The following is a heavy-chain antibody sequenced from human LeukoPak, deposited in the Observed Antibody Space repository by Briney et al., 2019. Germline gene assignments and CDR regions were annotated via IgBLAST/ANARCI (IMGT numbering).Heavy chain of an antibody. Sequence: PSETLSLTCTVSGGSISSGGYCWIWIPQHPGKGRKGVVYIYYSGSTYYNPSLKSRVTISVDTSKNQFSLKLSSVTAADTAVYYCARERQWLPRHAFDIWGQGTMVTVSS. CDR1: GGSISSGGYC. V-gene: IGHV4-31*03. CDR3: ARERQWLPRHAFDI. CDR2: IYYSGST. D-gene: IGHD6-19*01. J-gene: IGHJ3*02.